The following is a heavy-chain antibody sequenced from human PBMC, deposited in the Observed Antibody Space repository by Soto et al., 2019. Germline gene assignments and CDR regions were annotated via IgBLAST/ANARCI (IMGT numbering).Heavy chain of an antibody. Sequence: VRLVESGGGLVKPGGSLRLSCAASGFTFSRYGMNWVRQAPGKGLEWVSSISSSTSYVYYADSVKGRFSVSRDNAKKILYLEMYALRTEDTAVYYCARDPSEGRVGNWFESWGQGTLVTVSS. CDR1: GFTFSRYG. V-gene: IGHV3-21*01. CDR2: ISSSTSYV. CDR3: ARDPSEGRVGNWFES. J-gene: IGHJ5*01. D-gene: IGHD2-2*01.